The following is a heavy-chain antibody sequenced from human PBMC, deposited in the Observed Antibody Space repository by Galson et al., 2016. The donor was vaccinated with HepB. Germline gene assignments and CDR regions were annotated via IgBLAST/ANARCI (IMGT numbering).Heavy chain of an antibody. CDR1: GYSFPSYW. Sequence: QSGAEVKKPGESLMISCKASGYSFPSYWISWVRQMPGKGLEWMGRIDPRDSYINYSPSFQGQVTISTDTSSGIAYLQWSSLKASATAIYYCARVKRAYGDGYKSFDYWGQGTLVTVSS. CDR2: IDPRDSYI. V-gene: IGHV5-10-1*04. CDR3: ARVKRAYGDGYKSFDY. J-gene: IGHJ4*02. D-gene: IGHD5-24*01.